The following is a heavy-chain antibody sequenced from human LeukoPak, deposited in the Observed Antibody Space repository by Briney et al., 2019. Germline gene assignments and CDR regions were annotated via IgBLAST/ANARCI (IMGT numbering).Heavy chain of an antibody. J-gene: IGHJ6*03. D-gene: IGHD4-17*01. Sequence: PGGSLRLSCAASGLTISSYSMNWVRQAPGKGLQWVSYISSSSSTIYYADSVKGRFTISRDNAKNSLYLQMNSLRAEDTAVYYCARDLRDYYYYYMDVWGKGTTVTISS. CDR3: ARDLRDYYYYYMDV. CDR1: GLTISSYS. V-gene: IGHV3-48*01. CDR2: ISSSSSTI.